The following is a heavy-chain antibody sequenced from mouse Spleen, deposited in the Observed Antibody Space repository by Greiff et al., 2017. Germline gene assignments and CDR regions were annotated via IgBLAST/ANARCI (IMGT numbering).Heavy chain of an antibody. CDR2: INPSSGYT. CDR1: GYTFTSYW. CDR3: TRDYGNYIYAMDY. V-gene: IGHV1-7*01. Sequence: QVQLQQSGAELAKPGASVKLSCKASGYTFTSYWMHWVKQRPGQGLEWIGYINPSSGYTKYNQKFKDKATLTADKSSSTAYMQLSSLTYEDSAVYYCTRDYGNYIYAMDYWGQGTSVTVSS. J-gene: IGHJ4*01. D-gene: IGHD2-1*01.